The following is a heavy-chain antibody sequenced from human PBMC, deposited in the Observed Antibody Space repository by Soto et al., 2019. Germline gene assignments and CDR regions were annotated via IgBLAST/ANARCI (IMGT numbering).Heavy chain of an antibody. CDR2: ISGSGDST. V-gene: IGHV3-23*01. Sequence: EVQLLESGGGLVQPGGSLRLSCAASGFTCSSYAMNWVRQAPGKGLEWVSVISGSGDSTYYADSVNGRFTISRANSKNPLYLHMNSLGAEDTAVYYCARRERGWYFDLWGRGTMVTVSS. CDR3: ARRERGWYFDL. J-gene: IGHJ2*01. CDR1: GFTCSSYA.